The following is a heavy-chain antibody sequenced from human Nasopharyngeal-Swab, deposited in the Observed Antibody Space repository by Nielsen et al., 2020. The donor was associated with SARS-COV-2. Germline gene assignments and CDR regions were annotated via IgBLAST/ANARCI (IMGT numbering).Heavy chain of an antibody. Sequence: GESLKISCAASGFTFSSYEMNWVRQAPGKGLEWISYISSSGSTIYYADSVKGRFTISRDNAKNSLYLQMNGLRVEDTAVYYCARVEISVDYWGQGTLVTVSS. CDR1: GFTFSSYE. CDR2: ISSSGSTI. J-gene: IGHJ4*02. CDR3: ARVEISVDY. V-gene: IGHV3-48*03. D-gene: IGHD5-24*01.